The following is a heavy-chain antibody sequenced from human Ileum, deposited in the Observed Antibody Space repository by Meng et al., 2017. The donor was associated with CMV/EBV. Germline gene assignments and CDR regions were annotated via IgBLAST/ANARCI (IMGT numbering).Heavy chain of an antibody. CDR2: IKSKTDGGTT. D-gene: IGHD2-8*01. V-gene: IGHV3-15*01. J-gene: IGHJ3*02. CDR1: GFVFNSHW. Sequence: GESLKISCAGSGFVFNSHWKTWVRQAPGKGLEWVGRIKSKTDGGTTDYAAPVKGRFTISRDDSKNTLYLQMNSLKTEDTAVYYCTTDPAYIVLMVYAELDAFDIWGQGTMVTVSS. CDR3: TTDPAYIVLMVYAELDAFDI.